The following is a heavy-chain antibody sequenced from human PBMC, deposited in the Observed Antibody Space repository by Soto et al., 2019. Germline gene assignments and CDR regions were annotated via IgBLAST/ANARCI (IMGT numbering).Heavy chain of an antibody. J-gene: IGHJ4*02. D-gene: IGHD5-18*01. V-gene: IGHV3-74*03. CDR3: ATLNSFGSDY. CDR1: GFTLSNFW. Sequence: GFLSISWAVAGFTLSNFWIAWVRQAPGKGLVWVSRIDSDGSGAMYADSVKGRLTISRDNAKSTLFLQMNSLRAEDTAVYYCATLNSFGSDYWGRGTLVTVSS. CDR2: IDSDGSGA.